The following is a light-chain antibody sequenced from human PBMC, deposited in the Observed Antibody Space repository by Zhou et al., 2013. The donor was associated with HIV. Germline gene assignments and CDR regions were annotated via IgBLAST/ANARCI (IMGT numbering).Light chain of an antibody. CDR3: QQYYSIPWT. V-gene: IGKV1-NL1*01. CDR2: AAS. Sequence: DIQMTQSPSSVSASVGDRVTITCRASQGISSWLAWYQQKPGKAPKLLLYAASRLESGVPSRFSGSGSGASYTLTINSLQPEDFATYYCQQYYSIPWTFGQGTRVDIK. J-gene: IGKJ1*01. CDR1: QGISSW.